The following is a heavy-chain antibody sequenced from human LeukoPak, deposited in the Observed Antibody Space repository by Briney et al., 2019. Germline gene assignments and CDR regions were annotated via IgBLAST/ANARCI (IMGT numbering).Heavy chain of an antibody. CDR3: AKKGDYGYYFDY. Sequence: GGSLRLSCAASRFTFSRYGMHWVRQAPGKGLEWVALISYDGSNKYYADSVKGRFTISRDNSKNTLYLQMNSLRAEDTAAYYCAKKGDYGYYFDYWGQGTLVTVSS. J-gene: IGHJ4*02. CDR1: RFTFSRYG. V-gene: IGHV3-30*18. D-gene: IGHD3-10*01. CDR2: ISYDGSNK.